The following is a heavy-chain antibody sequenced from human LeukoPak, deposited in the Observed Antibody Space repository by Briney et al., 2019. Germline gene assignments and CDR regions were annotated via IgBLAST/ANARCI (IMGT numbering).Heavy chain of an antibody. Sequence: SETLSLTCAVSGGSISSGGYSWSWIRQPPGKGLEWIGYIYHSGSTYYNPSLKSRVTISVDRSKNQFSLKLSSVTAADTAVYYCARGKTYFDYWGQGTLVTVSS. CDR3: ARGKTYFDY. V-gene: IGHV4-30-2*01. CDR1: GGSISSGGYS. CDR2: IYHSGST. J-gene: IGHJ4*02.